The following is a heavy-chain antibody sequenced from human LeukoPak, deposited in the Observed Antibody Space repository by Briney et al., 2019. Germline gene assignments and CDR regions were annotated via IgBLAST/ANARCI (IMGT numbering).Heavy chain of an antibody. CDR1: GYSFTHYW. Sequence: GESLKISCKTSGYSFTHYWIAWVRQMPGKGLEWMGVIYPGDSTTRYSPSFQGQVTISADKSITAYLQWSSLKASDTAMFYCARRAGNSGYFSDAFDIWGQGTMVTVSS. D-gene: IGHD3-22*01. J-gene: IGHJ3*02. CDR2: IYPGDSTT. V-gene: IGHV5-51*01. CDR3: ARRAGNSGYFSDAFDI.